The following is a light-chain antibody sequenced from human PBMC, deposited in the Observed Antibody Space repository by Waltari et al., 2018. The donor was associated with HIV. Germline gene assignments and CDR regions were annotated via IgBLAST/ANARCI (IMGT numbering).Light chain of an antibody. CDR3: SSYTSTSTGV. J-gene: IGLJ1*01. V-gene: IGLV2-14*01. Sequence: QSALTQPASVSGSPGQSITISCTGTSSDVGGYNYVSWYQQHPGKAPKFMIYEVSNRPSGVSKRFSGSKSGNTASLTISGLQAEDEADYYCSSYTSTSTGVFGTETKVTVL. CDR2: EVS. CDR1: SSDVGGYNY.